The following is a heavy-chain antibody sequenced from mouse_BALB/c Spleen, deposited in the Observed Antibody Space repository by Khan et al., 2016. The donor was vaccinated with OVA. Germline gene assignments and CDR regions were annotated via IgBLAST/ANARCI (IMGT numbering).Heavy chain of an antibody. CDR3: AREYYYGTGYFDV. CDR1: GFTFSSYA. Sequence: EVMLVESGGGLVKPGGSLKLSCAASGFTFSSYAMSWVRQTPEKRLEWVASISSGGSTYYPDSVKGRFTISRDNARNILYLQMSSLRSEDTARYYCAREYYYGTGYFDVWGAGTTVTVSS. CDR2: ISSGGST. J-gene: IGHJ1*01. V-gene: IGHV5-6-5*01. D-gene: IGHD1-1*01.